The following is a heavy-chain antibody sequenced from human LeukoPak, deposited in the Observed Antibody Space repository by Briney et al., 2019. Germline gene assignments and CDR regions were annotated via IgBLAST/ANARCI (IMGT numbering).Heavy chain of an antibody. V-gene: IGHV1-8*01. Sequence: ASVKVSCKASGYTFTSYDINWVRQATGQGLEWMGWMNPNSGNTGYAQKFQGRVTMTEDTSTDTAYMELSSLRSEDTAVYYCATQTVAYFDLWGRGTLVTVSS. CDR1: GYTFTSYD. CDR2: MNPNSGNT. D-gene: IGHD4-23*01. J-gene: IGHJ2*01. CDR3: ATQTVAYFDL.